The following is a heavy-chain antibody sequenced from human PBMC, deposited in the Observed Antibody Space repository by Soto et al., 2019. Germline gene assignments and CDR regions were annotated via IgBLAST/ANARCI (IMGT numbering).Heavy chain of an antibody. J-gene: IGHJ5*02. CDR1: GYTFTSYY. V-gene: IGHV1-46*01. D-gene: IGHD3-10*01. CDR2: INPIGGST. Sequence: GSVKVSCKASGYTFTSYYMHWVRQAPGQGLEWMGIINPIGGSTSYAQKFQGRVTMTRDTSTSTVYMELSSLRSEDTAVYYCAREGLYYGSVFDPWGQGTLVTVSS. CDR3: AREGLYYGSVFDP.